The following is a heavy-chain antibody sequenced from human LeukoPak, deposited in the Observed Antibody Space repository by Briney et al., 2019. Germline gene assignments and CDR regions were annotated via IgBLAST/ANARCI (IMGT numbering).Heavy chain of an antibody. V-gene: IGHV3-23*01. Sequence: GGSLSLSCAASGFTFSSSAMTWVRQAPGKGLEWVSAINSGGDNTVYADYVKGRLTISRDNSKNTLYLQMNSLRAEDTAIYYCTKGGSYAPLDYWGQGTLVTVSS. J-gene: IGHJ4*02. D-gene: IGHD1-26*01. CDR2: INSGGDNT. CDR1: GFTFSSSA. CDR3: TKGGSYAPLDY.